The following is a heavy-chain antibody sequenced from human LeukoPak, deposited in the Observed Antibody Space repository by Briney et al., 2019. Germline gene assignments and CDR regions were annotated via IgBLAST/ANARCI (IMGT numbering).Heavy chain of an antibody. V-gene: IGHV4-59*01. CDR2: IYHSGST. D-gene: IGHD5-24*01. J-gene: IGHJ3*01. CDR1: GDSIRSYY. Sequence: SETLSLTCTVSGDSIRSYYWSWIRQPPGKGLEWSGYIYHSGSTNYNPSLKSRATISVDMSKNQFSLQLTSVTAADTAVYCCARARWLHEKDAFDVWGQGTMLTVSS. CDR3: ARARWLHEKDAFDV.